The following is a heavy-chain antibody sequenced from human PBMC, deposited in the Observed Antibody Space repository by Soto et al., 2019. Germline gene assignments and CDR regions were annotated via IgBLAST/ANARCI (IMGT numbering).Heavy chain of an antibody. V-gene: IGHV4-4*02. CDR2: IYHSGST. Sequence: QVELQESGPGLVKPSGTLSLTCVVSGNSISTTNWWSWVRQSPGKGLEWIGEIYHSGSTNYNPSLKRRVTISVDKSKNQFSLQLSSVTAADTAVYYCARDVGYHYDGSPSGQFDFWGQGTLVTVSS. CDR3: ARDVGYHYDGSPSGQFDF. CDR1: GNSISTTNW. D-gene: IGHD3-22*01. J-gene: IGHJ4*02.